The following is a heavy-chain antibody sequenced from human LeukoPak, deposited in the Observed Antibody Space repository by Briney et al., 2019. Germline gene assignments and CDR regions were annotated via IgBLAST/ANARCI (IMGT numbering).Heavy chain of an antibody. CDR2: INPNSGGT. V-gene: IGHV1-2*06. D-gene: IGHD1-1*01. Sequence: ASVKVSCKASGYTLTGYYMHWVRQAPGQGLEWMGRINPNSGGTNYARKFQGRVTMTRDTSISTAYMELSRLRSDDTAVYYCARERETGTVPGWFDPWGQGTLVTVSS. CDR1: GYTLTGYY. CDR3: ARERETGTVPGWFDP. J-gene: IGHJ5*02.